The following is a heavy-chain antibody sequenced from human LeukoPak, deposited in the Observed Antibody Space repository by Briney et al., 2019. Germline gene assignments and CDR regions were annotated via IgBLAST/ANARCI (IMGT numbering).Heavy chain of an antibody. J-gene: IGHJ6*04. V-gene: IGHV3-7*01. Sequence: PGGSLRLSCAAAGFTVSSNYMSWGRQAPGKGLEWVDNIKKQDGDEKNYVDSVKGRFTISRDNAKNSLYLQTSSLRAEDTAVYYCASGGHLDVWGTGTTVTVPS. CDR1: GFTVSSNY. D-gene: IGHD3-16*01. CDR3: ASGGHLDV. CDR2: IKKQDGDEK.